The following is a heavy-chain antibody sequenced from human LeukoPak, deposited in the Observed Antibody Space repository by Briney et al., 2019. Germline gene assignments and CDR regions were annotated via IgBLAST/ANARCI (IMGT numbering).Heavy chain of an antibody. D-gene: IGHD5-18*01. Sequence: GGSLRLSCAASGFTFSRYGMNWVRQAPGKGLEWVSYISSSSTTIYYADSVKGRFTISRDNAKNTLYLQMNSLRAEDTAVYYCASGYSYGYSYYWGQGTLVTVSS. CDR1: GFTFSRYG. CDR2: ISSSSTTI. CDR3: ASGYSYGYSYY. V-gene: IGHV3-48*04. J-gene: IGHJ4*02.